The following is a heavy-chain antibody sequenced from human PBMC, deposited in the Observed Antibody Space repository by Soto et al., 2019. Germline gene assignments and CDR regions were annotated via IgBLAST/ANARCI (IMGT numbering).Heavy chain of an antibody. Sequence: PSETLSLTCTVSGGSISSSSYYWGWIRQPPGKGLEWIGSIYYSGSTYYNPSLKSRVTISVDTSKNQFSLKLSSVTAADTAVYYCARHLAPITMVRGVTLGDYYYYGMDVWGQGTTVTVSS. CDR1: GGSISSSSYY. J-gene: IGHJ6*02. D-gene: IGHD3-10*01. CDR3: ARHLAPITMVRGVTLGDYYYYGMDV. CDR2: IYYSGST. V-gene: IGHV4-39*01.